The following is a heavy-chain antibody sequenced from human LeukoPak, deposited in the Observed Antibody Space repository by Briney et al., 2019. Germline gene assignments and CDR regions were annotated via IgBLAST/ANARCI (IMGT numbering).Heavy chain of an antibody. Sequence: GGSLRLSCTVSGFNLSSYAMSWVRRAPGKGLEWVSATSSSDDGKYYADSVRGRFTISRDNSRNTMYLQMNSLRAEDAAVYYCAKAPVTSCRGAFCYPFDSWGQGTLVTVSS. V-gene: IGHV3-23*01. CDR2: TSSSDDGK. J-gene: IGHJ4*02. CDR3: AKAPVTSCRGAFCYPFDS. CDR1: GFNLSSYA. D-gene: IGHD2-15*01.